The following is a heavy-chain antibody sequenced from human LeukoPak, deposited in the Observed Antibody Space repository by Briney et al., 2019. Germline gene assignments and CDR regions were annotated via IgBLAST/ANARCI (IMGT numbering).Heavy chain of an antibody. Sequence: GASVKVSCKASGYTFTSYAMNWVRQAPGQGLEWMGWINTNTGNPTYAQGFTGRFVFSLDTSVSTAYLQISSLKAEDTAVYYCARGDGDYVWGSYRANTFDYWGQGTLVTVSS. CDR2: INTNTGNP. J-gene: IGHJ4*02. D-gene: IGHD3-16*02. CDR1: GYTFTSYA. V-gene: IGHV7-4-1*02. CDR3: ARGDGDYVWGSYRANTFDY.